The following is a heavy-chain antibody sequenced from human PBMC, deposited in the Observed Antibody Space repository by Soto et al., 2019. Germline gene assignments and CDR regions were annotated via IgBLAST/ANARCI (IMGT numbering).Heavy chain of an antibody. CDR1: GGSISSYY. Sequence: LETLSLTCTVSGGSISSYYWSWIRQPPGKGLEWIGYIYYSGSTNYNPSLKSRVTISVDTSKNQFSLQLNSVIPEDRAVYYSVRDGGRYYFDSWGRGTLVTVSS. CDR2: IYYSGST. CDR3: VRDGGRYYFDS. V-gene: IGHV4-59*12. D-gene: IGHD2-15*01. J-gene: IGHJ4*02.